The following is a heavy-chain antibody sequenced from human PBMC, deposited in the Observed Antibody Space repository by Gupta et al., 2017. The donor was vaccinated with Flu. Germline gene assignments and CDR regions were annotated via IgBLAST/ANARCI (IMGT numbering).Heavy chain of an antibody. J-gene: IGHJ6*02. CDR3: AAGSDYRDYYYGMDV. D-gene: IGHD1-26*01. CDR1: GDSISSYY. V-gene: IGHV4-59*08. Sequence: QVQLQESGPGLVKPSETLSLTCTVSGDSISSYYWSWIRQPPGKGLEWIGYIYYSGSTNYNPSLKSRVTISVDTSKNQFSLRLSSVTAADTAVYYCAAGSDYRDYYYGMDVWGQGTTVPVSS. CDR2: IYYSGST.